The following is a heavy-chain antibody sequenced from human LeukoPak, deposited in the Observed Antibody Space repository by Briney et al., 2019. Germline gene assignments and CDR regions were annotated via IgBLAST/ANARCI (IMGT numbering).Heavy chain of an antibody. D-gene: IGHD5-18*01. CDR3: AGIPLSTTMVDY. Sequence: GGSLGLSCAASGFTFSSYSMNWVRQAPGKGLEWVSYISSGSSTIHYADSVKGRFTISRDNAKSSLLLQMNSLRAEDTAVYYCAGIPLSTTMVDYWGQGTLVTVSS. J-gene: IGHJ4*02. CDR1: GFTFSSYS. V-gene: IGHV3-48*01. CDR2: ISSGSSTI.